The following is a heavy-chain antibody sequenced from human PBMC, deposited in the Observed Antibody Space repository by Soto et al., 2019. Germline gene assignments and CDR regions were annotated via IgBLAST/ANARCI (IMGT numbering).Heavy chain of an antibody. CDR1: GGYITNYY. CDR2: IFYSGNT. CDR3: ARDSGYGDPFDY. J-gene: IGHJ4*02. Sequence: QVHLQESGPGLVKPSETLSLTCTVSGGYITNYYWSWIRQPPGKGLEWIGYIFYSGNTNYNPSLRSRXXIXVXXSKHQFSLRLSSVTAADTAVYDCARDSGYGDPFDYWGQGTLVTVSS. D-gene: IGHD4-17*01. V-gene: IGHV4-59*01.